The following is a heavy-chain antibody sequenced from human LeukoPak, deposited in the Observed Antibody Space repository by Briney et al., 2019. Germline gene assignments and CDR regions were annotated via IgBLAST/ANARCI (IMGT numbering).Heavy chain of an antibody. Sequence: GGSLRLSCAASGFMFSDYWMSWVRQAPGKGLEWVANIKQGGSEKYYVDSVKGRFTISRDNAKNSLYLQTNSLRADDTAVYYCARVRGGYYFDYGGQGTLVTVSS. CDR3: ARVRGGYYFDY. CDR1: GFMFSDYW. V-gene: IGHV3-7*04. J-gene: IGHJ4*02. CDR2: IKQGGSEK. D-gene: IGHD5-24*01.